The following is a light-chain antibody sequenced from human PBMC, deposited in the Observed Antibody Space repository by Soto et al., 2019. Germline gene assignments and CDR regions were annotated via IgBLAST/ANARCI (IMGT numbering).Light chain of an antibody. CDR3: QNYDDAPLT. Sequence: GDRVTITCRASRGVGGNLAWYQQKPGRLPKLLIYGASTLHSGVPSRFSGSGSGTDFTLTISSLQPEDVGNYYCQNYDDAPLTFGGGTKVDIK. CDR2: GAS. CDR1: RGVGGN. V-gene: IGKV1-27*01. J-gene: IGKJ4*01.